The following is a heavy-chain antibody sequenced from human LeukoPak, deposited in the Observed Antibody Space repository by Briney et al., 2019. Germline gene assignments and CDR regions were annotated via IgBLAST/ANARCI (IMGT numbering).Heavy chain of an antibody. Sequence: GESLKISCKGSGYSFTSYWIGWVRQMPGKGLEWMGIIYPGDSDTRYSPSFQGQVTISADKTISTAYLQWSSLKASDTAMYYCARRRGSSTVGYYFDYWGQGTLVTVSS. CDR2: IYPGDSDT. D-gene: IGHD1-26*01. CDR1: GYSFTSYW. V-gene: IGHV5-51*01. J-gene: IGHJ4*02. CDR3: ARRRGSSTVGYYFDY.